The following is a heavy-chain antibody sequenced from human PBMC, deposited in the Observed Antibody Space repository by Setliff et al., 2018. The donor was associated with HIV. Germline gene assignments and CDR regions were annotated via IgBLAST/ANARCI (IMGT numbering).Heavy chain of an antibody. Sequence: GESLRLSCLGSGFTFSTYSMNWVRQAPGKGLEWVSSIDSSGTYIYYADSMKGRLTISRDNAKNSLFLQMSSLRAEDTAVYYCARDPHPSGSSKPAFDCWGQGTLVTVSS. D-gene: IGHD1-26*01. CDR2: IDSSGTYI. CDR3: ARDPHPSGSSKPAFDC. V-gene: IGHV3-21*01. CDR1: GFTFSTYS. J-gene: IGHJ4*02.